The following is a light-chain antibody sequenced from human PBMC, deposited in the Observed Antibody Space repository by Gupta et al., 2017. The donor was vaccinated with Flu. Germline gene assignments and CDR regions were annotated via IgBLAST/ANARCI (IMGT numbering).Light chain of an antibody. J-gene: IGKJ1*01. V-gene: IGKV3-20*01. CDR2: GAS. CDR1: QSVSSSY. CDR3: QQYGSSRT. Sequence: DIVLTQSPGTLSLSPGERATLSCRASQSVSSSYLAWYQQKPGQAPRLLIYGASSRATGIPDRFSGSGSGTDFTLTISRLEPEDFAVYYCQQYGSSRTFGQGTKVKSN.